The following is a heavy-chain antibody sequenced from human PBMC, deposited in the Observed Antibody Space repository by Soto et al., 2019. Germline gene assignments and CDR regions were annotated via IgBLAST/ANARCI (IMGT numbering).Heavy chain of an antibody. J-gene: IGHJ4*02. CDR3: ARARDLYSPSSPLAY. CDR1: GFTFSDYY. CDR2: LSSSGVYT. V-gene: IGHV3-11*05. Sequence: QVQLVESGGGLVQPGGSLRLSCVASGFTFSDYYVTWIRQAPGKGLEWIAHLSSSGVYTNYADSVKGRFTISRDNTKNSLYLHMNSLKAEDAAVYFCARARDLYSPSSPLAYWGQGTRVTVSS. D-gene: IGHD2-2*01.